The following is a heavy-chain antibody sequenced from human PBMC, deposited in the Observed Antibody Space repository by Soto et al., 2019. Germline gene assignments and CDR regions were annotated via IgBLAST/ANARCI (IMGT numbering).Heavy chain of an antibody. J-gene: IGHJ4*02. D-gene: IGHD3-9*01. CDR2: ISAYNGNT. Sequence: ASVKVSCKASGYTFTSYGISWVRQAPGQGLEWMGWISAYNGNTNYAQKLQGRVTMTTDTSTSTAYMELRSLRSDDTAVYYCARYDILTGYSVDFDYWGQGTLVTVSS. V-gene: IGHV1-18*01. CDR3: ARYDILTGYSVDFDY. CDR1: GYTFTSYG.